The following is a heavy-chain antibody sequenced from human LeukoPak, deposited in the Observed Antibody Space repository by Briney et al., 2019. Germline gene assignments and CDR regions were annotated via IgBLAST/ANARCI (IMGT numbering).Heavy chain of an antibody. J-gene: IGHJ4*02. CDR2: ISTSSSYI. Sequence: GGSLRLSCAASGFTFSSYGMNWVRQAPGKGLEWVSSISTSSSYIYYADSVKGRFTISRHNAKNSLYLQMNSLRAEDTAVYYCATYSSSWSFDYWGQGTLVTVSS. CDR3: ATYSSSWSFDY. D-gene: IGHD6-13*01. V-gene: IGHV3-21*01. CDR1: GFTFSSYG.